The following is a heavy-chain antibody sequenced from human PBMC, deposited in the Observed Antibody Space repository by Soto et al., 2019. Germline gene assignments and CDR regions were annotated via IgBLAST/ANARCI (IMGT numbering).Heavy chain of an antibody. CDR3: ARGLYYYDSRGYWGY. D-gene: IGHD3-22*01. V-gene: IGHV3-48*02. Sequence: PGGSLRLSCAASGFTFSSYSMNWVRQAPGKGLEWVSYISSSSSTIYYADSVKGRFTISRDNAKNSLYLQMNSLRDEDTAAYYCARGLYYYDSRGYWGYWGQGTLVTVSS. J-gene: IGHJ4*02. CDR1: GFTFSSYS. CDR2: ISSSSSTI.